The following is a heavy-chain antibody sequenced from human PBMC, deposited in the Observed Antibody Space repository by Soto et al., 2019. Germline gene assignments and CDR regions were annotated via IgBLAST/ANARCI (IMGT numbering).Heavy chain of an antibody. CDR2: ISYDGSNK. Sequence: QVQLVESGGGVVQPGRSLRLSCAASGFTFSSYGMHWVRQAPGKGLEWVAVISYDGSNKYYADSVKGRFTISRDNSKNTLYLQMNSLRAEDTAVYYCANLIVGDTLDYYYYGMDVWGQGTTVTVSS. CDR3: ANLIVGDTLDYYYYGMDV. V-gene: IGHV3-30*18. D-gene: IGHD1-26*01. CDR1: GFTFSSYG. J-gene: IGHJ6*02.